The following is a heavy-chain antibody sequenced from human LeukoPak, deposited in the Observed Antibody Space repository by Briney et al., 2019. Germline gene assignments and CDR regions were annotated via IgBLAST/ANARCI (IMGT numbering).Heavy chain of an antibody. CDR1: GFTFEDYA. J-gene: IGHJ5*02. D-gene: IGHD2-15*01. CDR2: INWDGSIT. CDR3: ARVGCSGGSCYDWFDP. V-gene: IGHV3-43D*03. Sequence: GGSLRLSCAASGFTFEDYAMHWVRRAPGKGLEWVSLINWDGSITYYGDSVKGRFTISRDNSENSLYLQMNSLRAEDTALYYCARVGCSGGSCYDWFDPWGQGTLVTVSS.